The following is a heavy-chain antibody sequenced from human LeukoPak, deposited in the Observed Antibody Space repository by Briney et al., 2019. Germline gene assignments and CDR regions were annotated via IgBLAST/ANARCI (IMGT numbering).Heavy chain of an antibody. D-gene: IGHD1-7*01. CDR1: GGTFSSYA. Sequence: SVKVSCKASGGTFSSYAISWVRQAPGQGLEWMGGIIPTFGTANYAQKFQGRVTITADESTSTAYMELSSLRSEDTAVYYCAREPRGRITGTTGPYYYYMDVWGKGTTVTVSS. CDR3: AREPRGRITGTTGPYYYYMDV. V-gene: IGHV1-69*13. J-gene: IGHJ6*03. CDR2: IIPTFGTA.